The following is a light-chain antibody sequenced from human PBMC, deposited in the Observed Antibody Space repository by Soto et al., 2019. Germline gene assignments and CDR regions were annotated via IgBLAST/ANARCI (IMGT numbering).Light chain of an antibody. CDR1: ESLSSN. CDR3: QQRSNWPLT. CDR2: GAS. J-gene: IGKJ4*01. V-gene: IGKV3-15*01. Sequence: EIVMTQSPATLSVSPGERVTLSCRASESLSSNLAWYQQKPGQAPSLLMYGASTRATGIPARFSGSGSGTEFTLTISSLQSEDFAVYYCQQRSNWPLTFGGGTKVEIK.